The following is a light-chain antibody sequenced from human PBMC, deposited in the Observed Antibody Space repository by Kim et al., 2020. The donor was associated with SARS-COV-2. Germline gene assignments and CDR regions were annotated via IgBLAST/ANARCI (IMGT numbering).Light chain of an antibody. J-gene: IGKJ3*01. CDR2: GAS. CDR1: HDISNY. CDR3: QQYDDLPFT. V-gene: IGKV1-33*01. Sequence: DIQLTQSPSSLSASVGDRVSITCQASHDISNYLNWYQHKPEKAPKLLISGASNLEAGVPSRFGGSGSGRDFTFTISSLQPDDIATYYCQQYDDLPFTFGPGTKVDTK.